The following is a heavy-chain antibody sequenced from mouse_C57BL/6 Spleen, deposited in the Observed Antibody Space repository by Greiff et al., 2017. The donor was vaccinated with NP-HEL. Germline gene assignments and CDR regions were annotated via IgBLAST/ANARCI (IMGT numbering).Heavy chain of an antibody. CDR3: AIQLGGFAY. Sequence: EVQLQQSGPELVKPGASVKISCKASGYSFTGYYMNWVKQSPEQSLEWIGEINPCTGGTTYNQKFKAKATLTVDKSSSTAYMQLKSLTSEDSAVYYCAIQLGGFAYWGQGTLVTVSA. CDR2: INPCTGGT. V-gene: IGHV1-42*01. J-gene: IGHJ3*01. D-gene: IGHD4-1*02. CDR1: GYSFTGYY.